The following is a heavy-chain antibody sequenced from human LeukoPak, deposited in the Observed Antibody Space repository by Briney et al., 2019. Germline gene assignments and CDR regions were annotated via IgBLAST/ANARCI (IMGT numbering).Heavy chain of an antibody. V-gene: IGHV3-7*03. CDR2: MNKDGSQK. J-gene: IGHJ6*02. CDR3: ARNNDMDV. D-gene: IGHD1/OR15-1a*01. CDR1: GFILSNHW. Sequence: PGGSLRLSCAAPGFILSNHWMTWVRQAPGKGPEWVANMNKDGSQKYYVDSVKGRFTISRDTAKNSLYLQMNNLRVEDTALYYCARNNDMDVWGQGTTVTVSS.